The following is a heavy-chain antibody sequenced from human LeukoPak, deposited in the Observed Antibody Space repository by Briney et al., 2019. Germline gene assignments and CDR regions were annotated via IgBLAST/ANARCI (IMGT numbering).Heavy chain of an antibody. Sequence: PGGSLRLSCAASGFTFRTYWLSWVRQAPGKGLEWVSHISPRGTTRYYADSVKGRFTISRDNAKNSLYLKMSSLRVEDSAVYYCASFSIRTGAYYLDVWGKGTTVAVSS. CDR2: ISPRGTTR. V-gene: IGHV3-48*04. D-gene: IGHD2/OR15-2a*01. CDR1: GFTFRTYW. CDR3: ASFSIRTGAYYLDV. J-gene: IGHJ6*03.